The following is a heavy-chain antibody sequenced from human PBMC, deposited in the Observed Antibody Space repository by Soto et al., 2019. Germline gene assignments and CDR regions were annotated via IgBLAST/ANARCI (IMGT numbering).Heavy chain of an antibody. J-gene: IGHJ6*01. V-gene: IGHV3-23*01. D-gene: IGHD2-8*02. CDR2: ISGSDGST. CDR3: VRDWTGDTCPCMDV. Sequence: EVQLLESGGGLVQPGGSLRISCAASGFTFNNYAMTWVRQAPGKGLEGVSTISGSDGSTYYADSVKGRFTISRDNSKNALYLQMSSLRAEDTALYYCVRDWTGDTCPCMDVWWQGTTVTVSS. CDR1: GFTFNNYA.